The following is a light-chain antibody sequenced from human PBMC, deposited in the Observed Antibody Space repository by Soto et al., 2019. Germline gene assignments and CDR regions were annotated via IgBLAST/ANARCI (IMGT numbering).Light chain of an antibody. CDR3: QQFGWSPYT. CDR2: DAS. CDR1: QSVSSTY. J-gene: IGKJ2*01. V-gene: IGKV3-20*01. Sequence: EIVLTQSPGTLSLSPGERATLFCRASQSVSSTYLVWYQHKPGQAPRLLMSDASSRATGIPDRFTGSGSGADFTLTINRLXPEDFAVYYCQQFGWSPYTFGQGTKLEIK.